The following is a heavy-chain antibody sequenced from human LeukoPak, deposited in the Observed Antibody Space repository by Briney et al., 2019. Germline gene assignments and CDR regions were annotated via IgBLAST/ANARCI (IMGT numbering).Heavy chain of an antibody. CDR2: IKSKTDGGTT. V-gene: IGHV3-15*01. J-gene: IGHJ4*02. CDR1: GFTFSNAW. D-gene: IGHD6-13*01. Sequence: GGSLRLSCAASGFTFSNAWMSWVRQAPGKGLEWVGRIKSKTDGGTTDYAAPGKGRFTISRDDSKNTLYLQMNSLKTEDTAVYYCTTDPGSSWYFFYGRDPDYWGQGTLVTVSS. CDR3: TTDPGSSWYFFYGRDPDY.